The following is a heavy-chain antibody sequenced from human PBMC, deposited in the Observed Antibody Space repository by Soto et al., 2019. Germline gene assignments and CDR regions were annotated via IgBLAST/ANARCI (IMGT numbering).Heavy chain of an antibody. CDR3: ARSQGSSTSLEIYYYYYYGMDV. D-gene: IGHD2-2*01. V-gene: IGHV1-69*01. CDR1: GGTFSSYA. J-gene: IGHJ6*02. Sequence: QVQLVQSGAEVKKPGSSVKVSCKASGGTFSSYAISWVRQAPGQGLEWMGGIIPISGTRNYAQKFQGRVTITADESTSTVSMELSSLRSEDTAVYFCARSQGSSTSLEIYYYYYYGMDVWGQGTTVTVSS. CDR2: IIPISGTR.